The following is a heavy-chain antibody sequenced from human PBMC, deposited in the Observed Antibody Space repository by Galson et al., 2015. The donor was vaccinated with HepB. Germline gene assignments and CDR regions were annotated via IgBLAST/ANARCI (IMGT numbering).Heavy chain of an antibody. V-gene: IGHV3-30*03. J-gene: IGHJ4*02. Sequence: SLRLSCAASGFTFSDYGMHWVRQAPGKGLEWVALISYDGSNKHYVDSVKGRFTISRDNSKNTLYLQMNSLRAEDTAVYYCASYCSGGSCYPGYFDNWGQGTLVTVSS. CDR1: GFTFSDYG. CDR3: ASYCSGGSCYPGYFDN. D-gene: IGHD2-15*01. CDR2: ISYDGSNK.